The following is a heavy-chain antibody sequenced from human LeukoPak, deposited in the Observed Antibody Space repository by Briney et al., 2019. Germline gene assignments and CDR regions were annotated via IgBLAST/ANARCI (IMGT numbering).Heavy chain of an antibody. CDR1: GFTFSSYG. CDR2: IRYDGSNK. Sequence: GGSLRLSCAASGFTFSSYGMHWVRQAPGKGLEWVAFIRYDGSNKYYADSVKGRFTISRDNSKNTLYLQMNSLRAEDTAVYYCAREVSSSSPSDYWGQGTLVTVSS. J-gene: IGHJ4*02. D-gene: IGHD6-13*01. CDR3: AREVSSSSPSDY. V-gene: IGHV3-30*02.